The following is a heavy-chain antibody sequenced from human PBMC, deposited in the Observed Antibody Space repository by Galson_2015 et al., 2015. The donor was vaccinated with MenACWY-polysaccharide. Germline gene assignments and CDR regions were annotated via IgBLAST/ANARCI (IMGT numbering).Heavy chain of an antibody. CDR1: GFTFSTYT. Sequence: SLRLSCAASGFTFSTYTMHWVRQAPGKGLEWVAVISNDGSNKYYADSVKGRFTISRDSSKSTLYLQMNSLRAEDTAVYYCARGGSTYYYGSGTYYKFDSWGQGTLVTVSS. CDR3: ARGGSTYYYGSGTYYKFDS. V-gene: IGHV3-30-3*01. CDR2: ISNDGSNK. D-gene: IGHD3-10*01. J-gene: IGHJ4*02.